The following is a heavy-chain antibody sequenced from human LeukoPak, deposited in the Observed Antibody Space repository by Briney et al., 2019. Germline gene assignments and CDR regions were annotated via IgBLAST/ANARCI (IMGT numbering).Heavy chain of an antibody. Sequence: GESLRISCKGSGYSLSSYWIGWVRQMPGKGLEWLGIIYPGDSDTRYSPSFQGQVTISADKSISTAYLQWSSLKASDTAMYYCARSYSGSYVYFDYWGQGTLVTVSS. V-gene: IGHV5-51*01. CDR1: GYSLSSYW. CDR2: IYPGDSDT. D-gene: IGHD1-26*01. CDR3: ARSYSGSYVYFDY. J-gene: IGHJ4*02.